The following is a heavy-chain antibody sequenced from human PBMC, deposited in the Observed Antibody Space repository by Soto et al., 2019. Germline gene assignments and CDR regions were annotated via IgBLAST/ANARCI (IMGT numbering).Heavy chain of an antibody. Sequence: GGSLRLSCAASGFTFSSYAMSWVRQAPGKGLEWVSAISGSGGSTYYADSVKGRFTISRDNSKNTLYLQMNSLRAEDTAVYYCAKAEDNWNDASGAFDIWGQGTTVTVSS. V-gene: IGHV3-23*01. CDR2: ISGSGGST. CDR3: AKAEDNWNDASGAFDI. D-gene: IGHD1-1*01. CDR1: GFTFSSYA. J-gene: IGHJ3*02.